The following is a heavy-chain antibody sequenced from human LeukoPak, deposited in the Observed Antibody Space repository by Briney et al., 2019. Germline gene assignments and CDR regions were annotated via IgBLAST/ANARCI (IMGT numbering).Heavy chain of an antibody. CDR1: GYTFTGYY. J-gene: IGHJ6*02. Sequence: ASVKVCCKASGYTFTGYYIHWVRQAPGQGLERMGQINPNNGDADYAQKFQGRVAMTWDTSINTAYMELSRLRSDDTAVYYCARGGLDVWGQGTTVTVSS. CDR2: INPNNGDA. V-gene: IGHV1-2*06. CDR3: ARGGLDV.